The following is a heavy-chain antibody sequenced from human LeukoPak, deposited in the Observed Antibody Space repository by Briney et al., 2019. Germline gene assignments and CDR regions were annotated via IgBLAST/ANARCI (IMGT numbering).Heavy chain of an antibody. CDR1: GFSFSNYG. CDR2: ISYDGSNK. Sequence: GGSLRLSCAASGFSFSNYGMHWVRQAPGKGLEWVAVISYDGSNKYYADFVQGRFTISRDNSKNTLYLQMNSRTAADTAVYYCSKRGIAVAGKGENFDYWGQGTLVTVSS. J-gene: IGHJ4*02. V-gene: IGHV3-30*18. D-gene: IGHD6-19*01. CDR3: SKRGIAVAGKGENFDY.